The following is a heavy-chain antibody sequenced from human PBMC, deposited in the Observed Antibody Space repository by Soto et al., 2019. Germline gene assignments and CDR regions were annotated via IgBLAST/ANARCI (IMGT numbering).Heavy chain of an antibody. Sequence: HPGGSLRLSCAASGFTFSSYAMNWVRQAPGKGLKWVSLISGSGGRTYYADSVKGRFTISRDNSKNTLFLQMNSLTAEDTAVYYCAKDRVGAPTSYYDMDVWGQGTTVTVSS. D-gene: IGHD1-26*01. J-gene: IGHJ6*02. V-gene: IGHV3-23*01. CDR1: GFTFSSYA. CDR2: ISGSGGRT. CDR3: AKDRVGAPTSYYDMDV.